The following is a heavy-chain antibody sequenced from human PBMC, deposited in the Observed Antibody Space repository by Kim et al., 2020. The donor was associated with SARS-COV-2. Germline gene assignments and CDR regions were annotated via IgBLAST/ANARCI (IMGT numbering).Heavy chain of an antibody. J-gene: IGHJ6*02. CDR1: EYTFNAYY. V-gene: IGHV1-2*06. CDR2: INPNSSVT. CDR3: ARDKGFGADV. D-gene: IGHD3-16*01. Sequence: ASVKVSCTASEYTFNAYYLHWVRQAPGQGLQWMGRINPNSSVTIYAPEFRGRVTVTRDTSIRTVYMELSSLTFHDTAIYYCARDKGFGADVWGQGTTVTVSS.